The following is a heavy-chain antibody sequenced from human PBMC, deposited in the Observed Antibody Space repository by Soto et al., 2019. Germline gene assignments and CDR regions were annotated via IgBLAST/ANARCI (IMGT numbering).Heavy chain of an antibody. V-gene: IGHV1-18*01. Sequence: QVQVVQSGPEVKKPGASVKVSCKASGYTFTSYGISWVRQAPGQGLEWRGWISADNGQTSYGQKFRGRVTITTDTSTSTAYMELRGLRSDDTGIYYCARDGRKHLWVEGLTAMDVWGQGTSVTVSS. J-gene: IGHJ6*02. CDR1: GYTFTSYG. D-gene: IGHD1-26*01. CDR3: ARDGRKHLWVEGLTAMDV. CDR2: ISADNGQT.